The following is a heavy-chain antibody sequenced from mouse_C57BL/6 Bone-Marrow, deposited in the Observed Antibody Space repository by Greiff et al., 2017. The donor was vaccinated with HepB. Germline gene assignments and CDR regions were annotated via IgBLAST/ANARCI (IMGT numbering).Heavy chain of an antibody. Sequence: VQLKESGGGLVQPGGSLKLSCAASGFTFSDYYMYWVRQTPEKRLEWVAYISNGGGSTYYPDTVKGRFTISRDNAKNTLYLQMSRLKSEDTAMYYCARHYGYWYFDVWGTGTTVTVSS. J-gene: IGHJ1*03. D-gene: IGHD1-1*02. CDR1: GFTFSDYY. CDR2: ISNGGGST. CDR3: ARHYGYWYFDV. V-gene: IGHV5-12*01.